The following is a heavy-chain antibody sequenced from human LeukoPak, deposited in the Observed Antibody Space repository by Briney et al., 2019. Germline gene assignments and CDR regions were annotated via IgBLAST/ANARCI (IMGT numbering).Heavy chain of an antibody. CDR3: ARWRYCTGGSCNPKTKYYFDY. D-gene: IGHD2-15*01. J-gene: IGHJ4*02. CDR1: GCRFDDYG. CDR2: LNWRGGST. Sequence: PGGSLRLSCAASGCRFDDYGMSWVRQVPGKGLEWVSGLNWRGGSTGYADSVRGRFTISRDNAKNSLYLQMNSLRVEDTAVYYCARWRYCTGGSCNPKTKYYFDYWGQGTLVTVSS. V-gene: IGHV3-20*04.